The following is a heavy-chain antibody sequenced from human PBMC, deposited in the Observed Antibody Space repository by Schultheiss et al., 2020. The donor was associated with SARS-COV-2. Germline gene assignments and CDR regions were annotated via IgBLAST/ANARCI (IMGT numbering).Heavy chain of an antibody. J-gene: IGHJ6*02. CDR3: AREVTIIRNGMDV. CDR1: GFTFSSYW. Sequence: GGSLRLSCAASGFTFSSYWMSWVRQAPGKGLEWVANIKQDGSEKYYVDSVKGRFTISRDNAKNSLYLQMNSLRAEDTAVYYCAREVTIIRNGMDVWGQGTTVTVSS. CDR2: IKQDGSEK. V-gene: IGHV3-7*03. D-gene: IGHD2-21*02.